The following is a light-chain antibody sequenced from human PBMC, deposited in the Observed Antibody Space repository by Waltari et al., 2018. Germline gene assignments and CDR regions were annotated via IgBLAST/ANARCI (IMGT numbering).Light chain of an antibody. J-gene: IGKJ5*01. CDR3: MQATHWPVT. Sequence: DVGLTQSPLSLPVTPGQSASISCRPSQSLVYTDGNTNLNWFHQRPGQPPRRLIYKVSNRDSGVPDRFSGSGSGTDFTLMISSVEADDVGVYFCMQATHWPVTFGQGTRLE. CDR1: QSLVYTDGNTN. V-gene: IGKV2-30*01. CDR2: KVS.